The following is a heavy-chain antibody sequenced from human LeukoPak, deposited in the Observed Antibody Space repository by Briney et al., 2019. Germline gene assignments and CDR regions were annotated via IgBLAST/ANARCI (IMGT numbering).Heavy chain of an antibody. V-gene: IGHV3-74*01. CDR2: IHRDGTTT. Sequence: GGSLRLSCAASGFTYSNHWMHWVRQVPGEGLVWVSRIHRDGTTTNYADSVKGRFTISRDNARDTLFLQMNNLRVEDTAIYYCARARPVGSSYFDYWGQGILVTVSS. D-gene: IGHD3-10*01. J-gene: IGHJ4*02. CDR3: ARARPVGSSYFDY. CDR1: GFTYSNHW.